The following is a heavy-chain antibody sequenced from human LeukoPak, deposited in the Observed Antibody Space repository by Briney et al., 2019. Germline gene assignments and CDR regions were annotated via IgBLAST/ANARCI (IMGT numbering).Heavy chain of an antibody. CDR1: GFTFSSYE. CDR3: ARDQLWAFDI. CDR2: IGSSGSTI. J-gene: IGHJ3*02. D-gene: IGHD3-16*01. Sequence: PGGSLRLSCAASGFTFSSYEMNWVRQAPGKGLEWVSYIGSSGSTIYYADSVKGRFTISRDNAKNSLYLQMNSLRAEDTAVYYCARDQLWAFDIWGQGTMVTVSS. V-gene: IGHV3-48*03.